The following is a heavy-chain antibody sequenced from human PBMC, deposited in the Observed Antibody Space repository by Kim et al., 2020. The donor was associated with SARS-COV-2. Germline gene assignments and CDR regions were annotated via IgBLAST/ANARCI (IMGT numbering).Heavy chain of an antibody. CDR1: GGSITSYY. V-gene: IGHV4-59*13. CDR2: IYYSGST. CDR3: AGEEAAQLDY. J-gene: IGHJ4*02. Sequence: SETLSLTCTVSGGSITSYYWSWIRQPPGKGLEWIGYIYYSGSTKYSPSLKSRVTMSVDASKKQFSLKVNSVTAADTAVYYCAGEEAAQLDYWGQGILVTVSS. D-gene: IGHD6-25*01.